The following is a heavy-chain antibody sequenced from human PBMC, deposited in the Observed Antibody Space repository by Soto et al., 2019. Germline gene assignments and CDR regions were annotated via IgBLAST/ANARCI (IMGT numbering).Heavy chain of an antibody. CDR2: IYPDDSDA. CDR1: GYTFSNHW. Sequence: ESLKISCQGSGYTFSNHWIGWVRQMPGKGLEWMGIIYPDDSDASYSPSFQGLVTLSVDKSISTAYLQWRSLKASDSAMYYCAAGYTTCLDGLDIWGQGTMVTVSS. D-gene: IGHD2-2*02. V-gene: IGHV5-51*01. CDR3: AAGYTTCLDGLDI. J-gene: IGHJ6*02.